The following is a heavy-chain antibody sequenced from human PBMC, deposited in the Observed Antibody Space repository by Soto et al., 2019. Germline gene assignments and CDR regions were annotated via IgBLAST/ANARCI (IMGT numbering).Heavy chain of an antibody. CDR1: GFSLSNSGVG. CDR2: IYWDDDR. D-gene: IGHD3-22*01. V-gene: IGHV2-5*02. J-gene: IGHJ4*02. CDR3: AHRPSYDPSGAFDY. Sequence: QITLKESGPTLVKPTETLTLTCIFSGFSLSNSGVGVGWLRQPPGKALEWLALIYWDDDRRYSASLRSRLTITKDTSNNQVVLTMTNMDPMDTATYSCAHRPSYDPSGAFDYWGQGTLVTVSS.